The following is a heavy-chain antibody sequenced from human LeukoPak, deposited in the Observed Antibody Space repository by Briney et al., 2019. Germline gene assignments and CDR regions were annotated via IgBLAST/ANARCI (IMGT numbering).Heavy chain of an antibody. Sequence: SVKVSCKASGGTFSSYAISWVRQAPGQGLEWMGGIIPIFGTANYAQKFQGRVTITADESTSTAYMELSSLRSEDTAVYYCARGVRTYYDILTGTYYFDYWGQGTLVTVSS. J-gene: IGHJ4*02. CDR1: GGTFSSYA. CDR3: ARGVRTYYDILTGTYYFDY. V-gene: IGHV1-69*13. CDR2: IIPIFGTA. D-gene: IGHD3-9*01.